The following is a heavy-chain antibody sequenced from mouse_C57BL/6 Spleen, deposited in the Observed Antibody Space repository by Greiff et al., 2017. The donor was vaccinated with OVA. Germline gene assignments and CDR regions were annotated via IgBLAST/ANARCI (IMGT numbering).Heavy chain of an antibody. D-gene: IGHD1-1*01. Sequence: EVKLQESGPGLVKPSQSLSLTCSVTGYSITSGYYWNWIRQFPGNKLEWMGYISYDGSNNYNPSLKNRISITRDTSKNQFFLKLNSVTTEDTATYYCARGSSYGDSFTYWGQGTLVTVSA. CDR1: GYSITSGYY. CDR3: ARGSSYGDSFTY. CDR2: ISYDGSN. J-gene: IGHJ3*01. V-gene: IGHV3-6*01.